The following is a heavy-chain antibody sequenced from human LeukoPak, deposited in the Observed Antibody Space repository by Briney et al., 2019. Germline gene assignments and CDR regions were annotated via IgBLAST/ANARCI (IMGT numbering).Heavy chain of an antibody. V-gene: IGHV3-48*04. CDR3: ARDTYYYDSSGYNWNY. CDR2: ISSSSSTI. CDR1: GFTFSSHW. D-gene: IGHD3-22*01. Sequence: GGSLRLSCAASGFTFSSHWMNWVRQAPGKGLEWVSYISSSSSTIYYADSVKGRFTISRDNAKNSLYLQMNSLRAEDTAVYYCARDTYYYDSSGYNWNYWGQGTLVTVSS. J-gene: IGHJ4*02.